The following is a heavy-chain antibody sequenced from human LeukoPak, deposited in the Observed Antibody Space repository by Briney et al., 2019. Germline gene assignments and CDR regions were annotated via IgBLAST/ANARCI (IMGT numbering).Heavy chain of an antibody. CDR1: GGSISSYY. J-gene: IGHJ4*02. V-gene: IGHV4-4*07. Sequence: SETLSLTCTVSGGSISSYYWSWIRQPAGKGLEWIGRIYTSGSTNYNPSLKSRVTMSVDTSKNQFSLKLSSVTAADTAVYYCARQDDFWSGSRRDYWGQGTLVTVSS. D-gene: IGHD3-3*01. CDR2: IYTSGST. CDR3: ARQDDFWSGSRRDY.